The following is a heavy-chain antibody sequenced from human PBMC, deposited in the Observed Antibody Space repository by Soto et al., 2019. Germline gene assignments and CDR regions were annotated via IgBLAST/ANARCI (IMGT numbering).Heavy chain of an antibody. CDR3: ASLIAVAGKEAFDI. CDR1: GYTFTSYG. D-gene: IGHD6-19*01. J-gene: IGHJ3*02. V-gene: IGHV1-18*01. CDR2: ISAYNGNT. Sequence: GASVKVSCKASGYTFTSYGISWVRQAPGQGLEWMGWISAYNGNTNYAQKLQGRVTMTTDTSTSTAYMELRSLRSDDTAVYYCASLIAVAGKEAFDIWGQGTMVTVSS.